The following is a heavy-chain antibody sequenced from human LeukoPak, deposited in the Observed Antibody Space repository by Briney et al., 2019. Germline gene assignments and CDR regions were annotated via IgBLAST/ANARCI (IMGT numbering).Heavy chain of an antibody. CDR1: GGSISSGGYS. CDR3: ARVQYYFDY. CDR2: IYHSGST. Sequence: SQTLSPTCAVSGGSISSGGYSWSWIRQPPGKGLEWIGYIYHSGSTYYNPSLKSRVTISVDRSKNQFSLKLSSVTAADTAVYYCARVQYYFDYWGQGTLVTVSS. J-gene: IGHJ4*02. V-gene: IGHV4-30-2*01.